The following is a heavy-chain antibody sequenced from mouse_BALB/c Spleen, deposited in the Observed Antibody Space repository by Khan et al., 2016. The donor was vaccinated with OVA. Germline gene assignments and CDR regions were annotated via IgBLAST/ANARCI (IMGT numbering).Heavy chain of an antibody. V-gene: IGHV3-2*02. CDR1: GYSITSDYA. J-gene: IGHJ3*01. CDR3: ARWFAY. Sequence: EVQLLETGPGLVKPSQSLSFTCTVTGYSITSDYAWNWIRQFPGNKLEWMGYINYSGGTSYLPSLKSRISITRDTSKNQFFLQLNSVTTEDSATYYCARWFAYWGQGTLVTVS. CDR2: INYSGGT.